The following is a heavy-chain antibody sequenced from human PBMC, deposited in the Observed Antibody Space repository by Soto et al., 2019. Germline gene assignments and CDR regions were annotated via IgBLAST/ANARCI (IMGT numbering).Heavy chain of an antibody. CDR2: ISAYNGDT. D-gene: IGHD6-13*01. V-gene: IGHV1-18*01. CDR3: AREGSWPYYCYGMDV. CDR1: GYTFTTYG. Sequence: QVQLVQSGDEVKKPGASVKVSCKASGYTFTTYGISWVRQAPGQGLEWRGWISAYNGDTKYAQNVQDRVSMTTDTPTRTAYVELRSLRSDDTAVYYCAREGSWPYYCYGMDVWGQGTTVTVSS. J-gene: IGHJ6*02.